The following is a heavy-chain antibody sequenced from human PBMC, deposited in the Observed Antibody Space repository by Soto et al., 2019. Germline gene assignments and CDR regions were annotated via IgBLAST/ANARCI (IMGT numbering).Heavy chain of an antibody. CDR2: IGTAGDT. CDR3: ARGIVATRRGHGYYYYGMDV. J-gene: IGHJ6*02. V-gene: IGHV3-13*01. Sequence: EVQLVESGGGLVQPGGSLRLSCAASGFTFSSYDMHWVRQPTGKGLEWVSAIGTAGDTYYPGSVKGRFTISRENAKNSLYLQMNSLRAGDTAVYYCARGIVATRRGHGYYYYGMDVWGQGTTVTVSS. CDR1: GFTFSSYD. D-gene: IGHD5-12*01.